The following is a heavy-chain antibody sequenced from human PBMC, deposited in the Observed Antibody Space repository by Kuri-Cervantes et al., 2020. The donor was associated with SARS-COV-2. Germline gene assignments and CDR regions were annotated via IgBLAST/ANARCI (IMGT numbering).Heavy chain of an antibody. D-gene: IGHD6-19*01. CDR2: IYWDDDK. CDR3: ARLRRQWLPNDAFDI. J-gene: IGHJ3*02. CDR1: GFSLSTSGVG. Sequence: SGPTLVKPTQTLTLTCTFSGFSLSTSGVGVGWIRQPPGKVLEWLALIYWDDDKRYSPSLKSRLTITKDTSKNQVVLTMTNMDPVDTATYYCARLRRQWLPNDAFDIWGQGTMVTVSS. V-gene: IGHV2-5*02.